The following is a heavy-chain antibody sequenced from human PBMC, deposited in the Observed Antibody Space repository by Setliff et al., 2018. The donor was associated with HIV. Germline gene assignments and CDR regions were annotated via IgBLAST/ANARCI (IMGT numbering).Heavy chain of an antibody. CDR2: IFYTGAT. CDR3: ARARGIIIPYHYYMDV. V-gene: IGHV4-59*12. CDR1: SGSMTGYY. Sequence: PSETLSLTCTVSSGSMTGYYWTWIRQPPGKGLEWIGYIFYTGATRYSPSLKSRVTISIDTSKNQFALKLASVTAADTAVYYCARARGIIIPYHYYMDVWGKGTTVTVSS. J-gene: IGHJ6*03. D-gene: IGHD3-10*01.